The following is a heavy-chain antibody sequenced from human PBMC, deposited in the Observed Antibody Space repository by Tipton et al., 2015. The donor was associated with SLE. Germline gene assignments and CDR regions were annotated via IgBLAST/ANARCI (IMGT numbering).Heavy chain of an antibody. V-gene: IGHV1-69*02. CDR3: ASGGSQLVRGYYYYYMDV. CDR2: IIPILGIA. Sequence: QSGPEVKKPGSSVKVSCKASGGTFSSYTIGWVRQAPGQGLEWMGRIIPILGIANYAQKFQGRVTITADKSTSTAYMELSSLRSEDTAVYYCASGGSQLVRGYYYYYMDVWGKGTTVTVSS. J-gene: IGHJ6*03. D-gene: IGHD6-13*01. CDR1: GGTFSSYT.